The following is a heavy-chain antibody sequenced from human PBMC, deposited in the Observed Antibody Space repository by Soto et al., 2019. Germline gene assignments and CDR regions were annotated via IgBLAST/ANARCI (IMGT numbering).Heavy chain of an antibody. CDR3: ARQGGGSYYDY. CDR1: GFTFSSYA. D-gene: IGHD1-26*01. CDR2: ISGSGDST. V-gene: IGHV3-23*01. Sequence: EVQLLESGGGLVQPGGSLRLSCAASGFTFSSYAMRWVRQAPVKGLEWVSAISGSGDSTYYADSVKGRFTISRDNSKNTLYLQMNRLRAEDTAVYYCARQGGGSYYDYWGEGTLVTVSS. J-gene: IGHJ4*02.